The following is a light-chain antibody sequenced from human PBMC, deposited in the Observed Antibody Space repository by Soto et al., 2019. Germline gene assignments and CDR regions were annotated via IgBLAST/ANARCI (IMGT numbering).Light chain of an antibody. J-gene: IGLJ1*01. V-gene: IGLV2-8*01. CDR1: SSDGGGYNY. CDR3: SSYAGSNNYV. Sequence: QSALTPPPSASGSPGQSVTISCTGTSSDGGGYNYVSWYQQHPGKAPKLMIYEVSKRPSGVPDRFSGSKSGNTASLTVSGLQAEDEADYYCSSYAGSNNYVFGTGTKLTVL. CDR2: EVS.